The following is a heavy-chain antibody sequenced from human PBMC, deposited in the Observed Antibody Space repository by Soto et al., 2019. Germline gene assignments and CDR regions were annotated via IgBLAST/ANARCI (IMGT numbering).Heavy chain of an antibody. J-gene: IGHJ6*03. CDR3: ARETYYYYMDV. V-gene: IGHV4-59*01. CDR1: GGSISSYY. CDR2: IYYSGST. Sequence: PSETLSLTCTVSGGSISSYYWSWIRQPPGKGLEWIGYIYYSGSTNYNPSLKSRVTISVDTSKNQFSLKLSSVTAADTAVYYCARETYYYYMDVWGKGTTVTVSS.